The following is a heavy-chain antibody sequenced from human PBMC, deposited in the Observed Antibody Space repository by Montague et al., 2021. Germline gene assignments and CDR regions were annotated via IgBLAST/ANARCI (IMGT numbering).Heavy chain of an antibody. CDR2: IFGDGGDT. D-gene: IGHD1/OR15-1a*01. J-gene: IGHJ6*03. CDR3: AKNRGAAEHNRDHMDV. V-gene: IGHV3-23*01. CDR1: GFPFRTYA. Sequence: SLRLSCAASGFPFRTYAMNWVRQAPGKGLQWVALIFGDGGDTFYEDSVKGRFTISRDNSKNILFLQMNSLRVDDTAVYYCAKNRGAAEHNRDHMDVWGKGTPVTVSS.